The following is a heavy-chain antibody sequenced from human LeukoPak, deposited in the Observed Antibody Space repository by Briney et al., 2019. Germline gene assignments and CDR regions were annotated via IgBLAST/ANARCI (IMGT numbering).Heavy chain of an antibody. CDR1: GFTFSSYA. CDR2: IWYDGSNK. CDR3: ARHSSSWYHLDY. Sequence: GGSLRLSCAASGFTFSSYAMHWVRQAPGKGLEWVAVIWYDGSNKYYADSVKGRFTISRDNSKNTLYLQMNSLRAEDTAVYYCARHSSSWYHLDYWGQGTLVTVSS. D-gene: IGHD6-13*01. V-gene: IGHV3-33*08. J-gene: IGHJ4*02.